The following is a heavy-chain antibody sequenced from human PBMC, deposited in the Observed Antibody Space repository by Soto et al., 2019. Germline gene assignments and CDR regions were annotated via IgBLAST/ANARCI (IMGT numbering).Heavy chain of an antibody. V-gene: IGHV1-3*01. Sequence: ASVKVSCKASGYTFTSYAIHWVRQAPGQRLEWMGWINAGNGSTKYSQKFQGRVTITRDTSASTAYMELSSLRSEDTAVYYCARDRVVPAAIRVYYGMDVWGQGTTVTVSS. CDR2: INAGNGST. D-gene: IGHD2-2*01. J-gene: IGHJ6*02. CDR3: ARDRVVPAAIRVYYGMDV. CDR1: GYTFTSYA.